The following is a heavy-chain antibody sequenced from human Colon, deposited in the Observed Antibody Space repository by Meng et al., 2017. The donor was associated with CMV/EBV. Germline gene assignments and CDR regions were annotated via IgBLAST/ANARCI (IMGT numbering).Heavy chain of an antibody. J-gene: IGHJ4*02. V-gene: IGHV3-21*01. CDR2: ISSSSSYI. Sequence: EVEVVASGGGLVKPGGSLRLSCAASGFTFSSYSMNWVRQAPGKGLEWVSSISSSSSYIYYADSVKGRFTISRDNAKNSLYLQMNSLRAEDTAVYYCARGYSSSWYEAAYFDYWGQGTLVTVFS. D-gene: IGHD6-13*01. CDR3: ARGYSSSWYEAAYFDY. CDR1: GFTFSSYS.